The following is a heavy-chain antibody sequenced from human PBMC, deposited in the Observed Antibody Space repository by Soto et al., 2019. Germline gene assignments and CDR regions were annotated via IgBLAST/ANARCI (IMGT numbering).Heavy chain of an antibody. CDR2: ISSDGSDK. J-gene: IGHJ4*02. CDR1: GFSFSNCG. CDR3: VKGSEVARQELDY. D-gene: IGHD2-15*01. V-gene: IGHV3-30*18. Sequence: QVQLVESGGGVVQPGRSLRLSCAASGFSFSNCGMHWVRQAPGKGLEWVAAISSDGSDKYYSESVKGRFTISRVNSKNTLFLQMNSLRVEDTAVYYCVKGSEVARQELDYWGQGTLVTVSS.